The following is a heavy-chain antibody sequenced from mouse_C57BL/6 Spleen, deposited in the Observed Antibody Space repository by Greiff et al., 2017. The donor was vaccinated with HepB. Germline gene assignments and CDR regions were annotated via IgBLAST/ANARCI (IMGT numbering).Heavy chain of an antibody. Sequence: EVQLVESGPGLVKPSQSLSLTCSVTGYSITSGYYWNWIRQFPGNKLEWMGYISYDGSNNYNPSLKNRISITRDTSKNQFFLKLNSVTTEDTATYYCAGSNYGDAWFAYWGQGTLVTVSA. CDR3: AGSNYGDAWFAY. CDR1: GYSITSGYY. J-gene: IGHJ3*01. CDR2: ISYDGSN. D-gene: IGHD2-5*01. V-gene: IGHV3-6*01.